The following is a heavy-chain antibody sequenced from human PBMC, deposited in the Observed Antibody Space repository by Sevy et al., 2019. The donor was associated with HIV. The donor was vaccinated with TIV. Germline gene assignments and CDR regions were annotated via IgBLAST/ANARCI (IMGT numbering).Heavy chain of an antibody. Sequence: GGSLRLSCAASGFTFSSYAMSWVRQAPGKGLEWVSAISGSGGRTHYADSVKGRFTISRDNSKNTLYLQMNSLRAEDTAVYYCAKDHGDSSFDYWGQGTLVTVSS. CDR2: ISGSGGRT. V-gene: IGHV3-23*01. D-gene: IGHD4-17*01. CDR1: GFTFSSYA. CDR3: AKDHGDSSFDY. J-gene: IGHJ4*02.